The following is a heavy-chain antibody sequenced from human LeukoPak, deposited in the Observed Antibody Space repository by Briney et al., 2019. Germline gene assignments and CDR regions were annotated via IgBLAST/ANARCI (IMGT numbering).Heavy chain of an antibody. CDR1: GVSISSYY. Sequence: PSETLSLTCTVSGVSISSYYWSWIRQPPGRGLEWIGYIFYSGNTIYNPSLRSRVTVSADTSKNHFSLRLRSVTAADTAVYYCARLAAISGSDYPDDWGQGTLVTVSS. CDR2: IFYSGNT. D-gene: IGHD1-26*01. V-gene: IGHV4-59*08. J-gene: IGHJ4*02. CDR3: ARLAAISGSDYPDD.